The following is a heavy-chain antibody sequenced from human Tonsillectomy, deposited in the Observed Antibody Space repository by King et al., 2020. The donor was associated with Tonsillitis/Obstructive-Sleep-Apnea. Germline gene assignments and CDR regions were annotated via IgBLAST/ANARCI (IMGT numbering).Heavy chain of an antibody. CDR1: GYTFTGYY. CDR2: INPNSGGT. J-gene: IGHJ6*02. V-gene: IGHV1-2*02. CDR3: ARDLTIVVVPAATNYYYYGMDV. Sequence: VQLVESGAEVKKPGASVKVSCKASGYTFTGYYMHWVRQAPGQGLEWMGWINPNSGGTNYAQKFQGRVTMTRDTSISTAYMELSRLRSDDTAVYYCARDLTIVVVPAATNYYYYGMDVWGQGTTVTVSS. D-gene: IGHD2-2*01.